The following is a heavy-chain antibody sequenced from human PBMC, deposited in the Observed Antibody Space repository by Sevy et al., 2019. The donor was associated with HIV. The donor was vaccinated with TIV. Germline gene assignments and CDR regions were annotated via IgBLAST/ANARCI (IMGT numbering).Heavy chain of an antibody. D-gene: IGHD3-22*01. J-gene: IGHJ6*02. V-gene: IGHV3-33*01. CDR2: IWYDGSNK. CDR3: ARDRYYDSSGYPSHYGMDV. Sequence: GGSLRLSCAASGFTFSSYGMHWVRQAPGKGLEWVAVIWYDGSNKYYADSVKGGFTISGDNSKNTLYLQMNSLRAEDTAVYYCARDRYYDSSGYPSHYGMDVWGQGTTVTVSS. CDR1: GFTFSSYG.